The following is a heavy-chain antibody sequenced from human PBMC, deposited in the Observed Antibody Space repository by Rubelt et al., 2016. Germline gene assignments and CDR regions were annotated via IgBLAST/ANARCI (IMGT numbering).Heavy chain of an antibody. CDR2: ISAYNGNT. CDR1: GYTLTELS. V-gene: IGHV1-18*01. D-gene: IGHD1-26*01. J-gene: IGHJ4*02. CDR3: AREEGSGSWTFDY. Sequence: QVQLVQSGAEVKKPGASVKVSCKVSGYTLTELSMHWVRQAPGKGLEWMGWISAYNGNTNYAQKLQGRVTMTPDTSTSTAYMELRSLRSDDTAVYYCAREEGSGSWTFDYWGQGTLVTVSS.